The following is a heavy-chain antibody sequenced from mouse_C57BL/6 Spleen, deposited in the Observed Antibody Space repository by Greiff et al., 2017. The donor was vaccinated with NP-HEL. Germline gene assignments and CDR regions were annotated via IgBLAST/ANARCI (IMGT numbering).Heavy chain of an antibody. CDR3: ARDALYYCAMDY. D-gene: IGHD2-1*01. J-gene: IGHJ4*01. CDR1: GFTFSDFY. Sequence: EVKLVESGGGLVQSGRSLRLSCATSGFTFSDFYMEWVRQAPGKGLEWIAASRNKANDYTTEYSASVKGRFIVSRDTSQSILYLQMNALRAEDTAIYYCARDALYYCAMDYWGQGTSVTVSS. CDR2: SRNKANDYTT. V-gene: IGHV7-1*01.